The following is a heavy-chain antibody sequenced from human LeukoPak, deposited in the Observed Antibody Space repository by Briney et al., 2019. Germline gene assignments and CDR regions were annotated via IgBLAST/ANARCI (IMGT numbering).Heavy chain of an antibody. CDR2: ISGSGGST. V-gene: IGHV3-23*01. Sequence: GGSLRLSCAASGFTFSSYEMNWVRQAPGKGLEWVSAISGSGGSTYYADSVKGRFTISRDNSKNTLYLQMNSLRAEDTAVYYCAKDSPKGFIVATPRPAPDYWGQGTLVTVSS. J-gene: IGHJ4*02. D-gene: IGHD5-12*01. CDR3: AKDSPKGFIVATPRPAPDY. CDR1: GFTFSSYE.